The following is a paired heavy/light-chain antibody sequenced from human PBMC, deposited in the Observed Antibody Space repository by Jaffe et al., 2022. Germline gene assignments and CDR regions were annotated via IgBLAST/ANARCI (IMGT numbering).Heavy chain of an antibody. Sequence: QVQLQESGPGLVKPSETLSLTCAVSGYSISSGYYWGWIRQSPGKGLEWIGSMHQSGSNYYNPSLKSRVTISLDTSKNQFSLKLSSVTAADTAVYYCARHFSKQYSGNWHFAWFDPWGQGTLVTVSS. CDR3: ARHFSKQYSGNWHFAWFDP. V-gene: IGHV4-38-2*01. D-gene: IGHD6-13*01. CDR2: MHQSGSN. CDR1: GYSISSGYY. J-gene: IGHJ5*02.
Light chain of an antibody. CDR3: GTWDSSLSAV. V-gene: IGLV1-51*02. CDR1: SSNIGNNY. CDR2: END. Sequence: QSVLTQPPSVSAAPGQKVTISCSGSSSNIGNNYVSWYQQLPGTAPKLLIYENDQRPSGIPDRFSGSKSGTSATLGITGLQTGDEADYYCGTWDSSLSAVFGGGTKLTVL. J-gene: IGLJ3*02.